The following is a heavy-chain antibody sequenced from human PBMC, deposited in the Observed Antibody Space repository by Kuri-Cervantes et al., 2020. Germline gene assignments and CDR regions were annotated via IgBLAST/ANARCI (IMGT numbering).Heavy chain of an antibody. CDR2: ISGYNDET. J-gene: IGHJ4*02. D-gene: IGHD1-26*01. CDR1: GYSFSNYG. V-gene: IGHV1-18*01. Sequence: ASVKVSCKASGYSFSNYGITWVRQAPGQGLEWMGWISGYNDETKSLQKCQGRLTLTTDTSTNTAYMHLRGLTSDDTAVYYCARDKFGIVGATPLDYWGQGTLVTVSS. CDR3: ARDKFGIVGATPLDY.